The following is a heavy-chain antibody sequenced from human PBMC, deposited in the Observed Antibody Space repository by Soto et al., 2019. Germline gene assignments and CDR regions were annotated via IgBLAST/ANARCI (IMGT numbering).Heavy chain of an antibody. CDR2: IYYSGST. Sequence: SEPLSLPCTVFCGSISSYYWSWIRQPPGKGLEGIGYIYYSGSTNYNPSLKSRVTMTRNTSMSTAYMELSSLRSEDTAVYYCARGPYTAWVVAATPDFDYWGQGTLVTVSS. V-gene: IGHV4-59*01. J-gene: IGHJ4*02. CDR1: CGSISSYY. CDR3: ARGPYTAWVVAATPDFDY. D-gene: IGHD2-15*01.